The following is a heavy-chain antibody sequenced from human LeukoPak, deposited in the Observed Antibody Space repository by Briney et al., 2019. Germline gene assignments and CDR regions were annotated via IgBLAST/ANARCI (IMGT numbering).Heavy chain of an antibody. J-gene: IGHJ3*02. CDR1: GGSISSYY. D-gene: IGHD2-15*01. V-gene: IGHV4-34*01. Sequence: PSETLSLTCTVSGGSISSYYWSWIRQPPGKGLEWIGEINHSGSTNYNPSLKSRVTISVDTSKDQFSLKLSSVTAADTAVCYCARRKRGSEVYRAFDIWGQGTMVTVSS. CDR3: ARRKRGSEVYRAFDI. CDR2: INHSGST.